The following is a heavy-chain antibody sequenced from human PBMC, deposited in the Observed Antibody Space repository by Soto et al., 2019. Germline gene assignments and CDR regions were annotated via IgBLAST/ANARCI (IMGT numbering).Heavy chain of an antibody. V-gene: IGHV3-7*04. D-gene: IGHD3-16*01. CDR1: GFTFSAFW. Sequence: EVQLVESGGGLVQPGESLRLSCAASGFTFSAFWMTWLRQAPGKGLEWVANIKRDGTVTHYGDSVEGRCTLSRDNAQNSLFLQLNSLRPEDTAMYYCARDLCTPGEFFYYAFDVWGQGTFVTVSS. CDR3: ARDLCTPGEFFYYAFDV. J-gene: IGHJ3*01. CDR2: IKRDGTVT.